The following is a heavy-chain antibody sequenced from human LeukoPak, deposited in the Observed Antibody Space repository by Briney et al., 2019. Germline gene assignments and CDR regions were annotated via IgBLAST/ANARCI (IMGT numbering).Heavy chain of an antibody. CDR1: GFTVYSNY. D-gene: IGHD4-17*01. CDR3: ARDATTVPLYNWFDP. V-gene: IGHV3-21*01. J-gene: IGHJ5*02. Sequence: GGSLRLSCAVSGFTVYSNYMSWVRQAPGKGLEWVSSISSSSSYIYYADSVKGRFTISRDNAKNSLYLQMNSLRAEDTAVYYCARDATTVPLYNWFDPWGQGTLVTVSS. CDR2: ISSSSSYI.